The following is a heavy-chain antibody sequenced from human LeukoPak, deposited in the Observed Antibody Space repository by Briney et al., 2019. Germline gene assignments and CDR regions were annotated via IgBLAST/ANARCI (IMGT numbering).Heavy chain of an antibody. J-gene: IGHJ3*02. V-gene: IGHV5-51*01. Sequence: GESLKISCKGSGYSFTSHWIGWVRQMPGKGLEWMGIIYPGDSETRYSPSFQGQVTISADKSISTAYLQWSSLKASDTAMYYCARRYYYDSSGYYLAHDAFDIWGQGTMITVSS. D-gene: IGHD3-22*01. CDR3: ARRYYYDSSGYYLAHDAFDI. CDR1: GYSFTSHW. CDR2: IYPGDSET.